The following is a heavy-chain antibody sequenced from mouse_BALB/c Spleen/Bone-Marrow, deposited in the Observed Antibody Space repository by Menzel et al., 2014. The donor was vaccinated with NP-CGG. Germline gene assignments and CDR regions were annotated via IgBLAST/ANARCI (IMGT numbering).Heavy chain of an antibody. CDR1: RFDFSRYW. J-gene: IGHJ4*01. CDR2: INPDSSTI. Sequence: EVQRVESGGGLVQPGGSLKLSCAASRFDFSRYWMSWVRQAPGKGLEWIGEINPDSSTINYTPSLKDKFIISRDNAKNTLYLQMSKVRSEDTALYYCARPGDYDAMDYWGQGTSVTGSS. CDR3: ARPGDYDAMDY. V-gene: IGHV4-1*02.